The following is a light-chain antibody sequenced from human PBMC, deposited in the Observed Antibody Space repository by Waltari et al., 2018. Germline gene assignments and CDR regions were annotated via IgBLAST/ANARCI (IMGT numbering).Light chain of an antibody. CDR1: NPNIGSNT. CDR3: AAWDESLKGWV. Sequence: QSVLTQPPSLSGTPGQRVTISCSGSNPNIGSNTVDWYQVLPGTAPKLLIHGNEQRPSGVPDRFAGYKFGASGSLAISGLQPEDESEYYCAAWDESLKGWVFGGGTRLTVL. V-gene: IGLV1-44*01. CDR2: GNE. J-gene: IGLJ3*02.